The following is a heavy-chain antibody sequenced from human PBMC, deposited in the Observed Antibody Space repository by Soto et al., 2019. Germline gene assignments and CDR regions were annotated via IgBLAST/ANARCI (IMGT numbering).Heavy chain of an antibody. CDR1: GFTFSNYC. CDR3: AKDAPYYASGGYYDH. D-gene: IGHD3-22*01. V-gene: IGHV3-7*01. Sequence: EVQLVESGGGLVQPGGSLRLSCAASGFTFSNYCMTWVRQAPGKGLEWVANINHEGSAKYYVDSVKGRFTITIDNAKNSPYLQLNSQRAGDTAVYYCAKDAPYYASGGYYDHWGQGTLVTVSS. CDR2: INHEGSAK. J-gene: IGHJ5*02.